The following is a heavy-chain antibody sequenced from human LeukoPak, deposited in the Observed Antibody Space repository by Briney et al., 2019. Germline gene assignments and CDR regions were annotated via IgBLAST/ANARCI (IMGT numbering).Heavy chain of an antibody. Sequence: SSETLSLTCTVSGGSVSSGSYYWSWIRQHPGKGLEWIGYIYYSGSTYYNPSLKSRVTISVDTSENQFSLKLSSVTAADTAVYYCAREGVVFDPWGQGTLVTVSS. V-gene: IGHV4-31*03. CDR1: GGSVSSGSYY. CDR2: IYYSGST. J-gene: IGHJ5*02. CDR3: AREGVVFDP. D-gene: IGHD2-8*01.